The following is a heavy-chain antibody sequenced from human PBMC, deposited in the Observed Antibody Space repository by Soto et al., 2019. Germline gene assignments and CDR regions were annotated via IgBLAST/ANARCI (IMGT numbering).Heavy chain of an antibody. D-gene: IGHD1-26*01. Sequence: QVQLVQSGAEVKKPGASVKVSCNASGYTFTSYGISWVRQAPGQGLEWMGWISAYNGNTNYAQKLQGRVTMTTDTSTSTGYMELRSLKSVDTTVLYCAIDRVGGSPGQSWRQGTLVTVSA. J-gene: IGHJ1*01. CDR1: GYTFTSYG. CDR2: ISAYNGNT. V-gene: IGHV1-18*01. CDR3: AIDRVGGSPGQS.